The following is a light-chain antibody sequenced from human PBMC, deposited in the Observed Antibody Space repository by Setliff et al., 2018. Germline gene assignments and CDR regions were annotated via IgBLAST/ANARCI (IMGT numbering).Light chain of an antibody. CDR3: SSYTSNSTYV. V-gene: IGLV2-14*03. CDR1: GTYNY. J-gene: IGLJ1*01. CDR2: DVT. Sequence: LTQPASVSGSPGQSITISCTGTGTYNYVSWYQQHPGKAPQLIIYDVTNRPSGVSNRFSASKSGNTASLTISGLQPEDDADYYCSSYTSNSTYVFGTGTKVTVL.